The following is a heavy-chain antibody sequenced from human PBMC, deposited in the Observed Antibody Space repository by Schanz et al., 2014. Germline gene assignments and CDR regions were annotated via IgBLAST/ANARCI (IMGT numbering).Heavy chain of an antibody. CDR1: GFTFSSYG. V-gene: IGHV3-33*06. CDR2: VCYDGSKK. J-gene: IGHJ6*02. Sequence: LVESGGGVVQPGRSLRLSCAASGFTFSSYGMHWVRQVPGKGLEWVAVVCYDGSKKYYADSVKGRFTTSRDNSKNTMYVQMNSLRAEDPAVYYCVKDLQRELLRDDHYYGMDVWGQGTTVTVSS. CDR3: VKDLQRELLRDDHYYGMDV. D-gene: IGHD1-26*01.